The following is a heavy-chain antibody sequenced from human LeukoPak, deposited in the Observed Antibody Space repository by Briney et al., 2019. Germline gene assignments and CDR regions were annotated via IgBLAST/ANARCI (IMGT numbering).Heavy chain of an antibody. CDR2: IYYSGST. CDR1: GGSISSYY. D-gene: IGHD3-10*01. J-gene: IGHJ5*02. CDR3: ARASITMVRGVPGWFDP. V-gene: IGHV4-59*08. Sequence: SETLSLTCTVSGGSISSYYWSWIRQPPGKGLEWIGYIYYSGSTNYNPSLKSRVTISVDTSKNQFSLKLSSVTTADTAVYYCARASITMVRGVPGWFDPWGQGTLVTVSS.